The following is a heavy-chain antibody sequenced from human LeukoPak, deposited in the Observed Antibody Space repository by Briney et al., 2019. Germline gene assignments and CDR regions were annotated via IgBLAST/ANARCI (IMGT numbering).Heavy chain of an antibody. CDR1: VGTLTSYA. Sequence: SVNVSFKASVGTLTSYAISWLRPAPGQGLEWMGRILPIFGTANYAQKFQGRVMITTDESTSTAYMVLTSLTSDDTAVYYCARVEMVRSYYDSSGYYYVKDYWRQGTLVTVSS. V-gene: IGHV1-69*05. CDR3: ARVEMVRSYYDSSGYYYVKDY. CDR2: ILPIFGTA. D-gene: IGHD3-22*01. J-gene: IGHJ4*02.